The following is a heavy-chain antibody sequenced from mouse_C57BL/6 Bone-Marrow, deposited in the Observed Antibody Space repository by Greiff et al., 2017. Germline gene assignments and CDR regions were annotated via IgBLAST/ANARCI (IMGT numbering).Heavy chain of an antibody. CDR1: GFNIKDDY. Sequence: EVKLLESGAELVRPGASVKLSCTASGFNIKDDYMHWVKQRPEQGLEWIGWIDPENGDTEYASKFQGKATITADTSSNTAYLQLSSLTSYDTAVYYCTTRALITTVVAPDYWGQGTTLTVSS. V-gene: IGHV14-4*01. J-gene: IGHJ2*01. D-gene: IGHD1-1*01. CDR2: IDPENGDT. CDR3: TTRALITTVVAPDY.